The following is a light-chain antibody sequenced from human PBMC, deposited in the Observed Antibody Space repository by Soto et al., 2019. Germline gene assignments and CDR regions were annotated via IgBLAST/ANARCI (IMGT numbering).Light chain of an antibody. CDR2: DAS. CDR1: QTVRNNY. V-gene: IGKV3-20*01. Sequence: EIVLTQSPGTLSLSPGERATLSCRASQTVRNNYLAWYQQKPGQAPRLLIYDASSRATGIPDRFSGGGSGTDFTLTISSLQPDDFATYYCQQYNSYSWTFGQGTKVDIK. CDR3: QQYNSYSWT. J-gene: IGKJ1*01.